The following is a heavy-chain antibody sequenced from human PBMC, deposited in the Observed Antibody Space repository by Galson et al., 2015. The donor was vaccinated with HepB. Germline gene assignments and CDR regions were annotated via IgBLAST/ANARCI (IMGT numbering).Heavy chain of an antibody. Sequence: SLRLSCAASGFTFSRYAMRWVRQAPGKGLEWVANINQHGNEKYYVDSVKGRFTISRDNAQNPLFLQMDSLRVEDTAVYYCATGYYYFSGATSYDWWGQGTLVTVSS. CDR2: INQHGNEK. D-gene: IGHD3-10*01. CDR3: ATGYYYFSGATSYDW. CDR1: GFTFSRYA. V-gene: IGHV3-7*03. J-gene: IGHJ4*02.